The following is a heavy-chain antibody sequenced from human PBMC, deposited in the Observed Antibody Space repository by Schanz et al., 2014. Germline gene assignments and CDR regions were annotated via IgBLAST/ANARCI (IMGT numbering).Heavy chain of an antibody. CDR1: RYTFNTYG. Sequence: QGQLVQSGPEVKEPGASVKVSCEASRYTFNTYGLNWVRQAPGQGLEWMGWISAYTNNTNYAQKVQGRVTMTTDTPTGTAYMELRSLRSDDTAVYYCARGAGGGSGTYYGAYYNYYYMDVWGKGTTVTVSS. CDR3: ARGAGGGSGTYYGAYYNYYYMDV. V-gene: IGHV1-18*01. CDR2: ISAYTNNT. D-gene: IGHD3-10*01. J-gene: IGHJ6*03.